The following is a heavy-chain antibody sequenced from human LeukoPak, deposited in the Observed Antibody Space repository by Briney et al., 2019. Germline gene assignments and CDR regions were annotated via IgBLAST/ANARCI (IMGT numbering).Heavy chain of an antibody. J-gene: IGHJ5*02. CDR1: GYTFTNYG. CDR2: ISGYNGNT. CDR3: ARDEGYHESSGYDS. V-gene: IGHV1-18*01. Sequence: GASVKVSCKASGYTFTNYGISWVRQAPGQGLEWMGWISGYNGNTNYEQKLQGRVTMTTETSTSTAYMELRSLRSDDTAVYYCARDEGYHESSGYDSWGQGTLVTVSS. D-gene: IGHD3-22*01.